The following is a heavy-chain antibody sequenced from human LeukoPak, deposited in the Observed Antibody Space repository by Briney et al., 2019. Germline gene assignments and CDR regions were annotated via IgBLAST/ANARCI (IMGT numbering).Heavy chain of an antibody. CDR3: ARQASSWRFDY. CDR2: IYPADSDT. V-gene: IGHV5-51*01. Sequence: GESLKISCRGSGYSFNGYWIGWVRQMPGKGLGWMGNIYPADSDTRYSPSFQGQVTLSVDKSISTAYLQWSSLKVSDTDMYYCARQASSWRFDYWGQGTLVTVSS. D-gene: IGHD6-13*01. J-gene: IGHJ4*02. CDR1: GYSFNGYW.